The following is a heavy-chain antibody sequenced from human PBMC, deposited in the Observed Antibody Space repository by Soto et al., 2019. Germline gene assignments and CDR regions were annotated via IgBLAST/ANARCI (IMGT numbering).Heavy chain of an antibody. D-gene: IGHD6-6*01. J-gene: IGHJ6*02. CDR2: IIPIFGTA. CDR1: GGTFSSYA. V-gene: IGHV1-69*13. Sequence: SVKVSCKASGGTFSSYAISWVRQAPGQGLEWMGGIIPIFGTANYAQKFQGRVTITADESTSTAYMELSSLRSEDTAVYYCARGYSSSPGGGYCDVMYFWGQVTSVTVSS. CDR3: ARGYSSSPGGGYCDVMYF.